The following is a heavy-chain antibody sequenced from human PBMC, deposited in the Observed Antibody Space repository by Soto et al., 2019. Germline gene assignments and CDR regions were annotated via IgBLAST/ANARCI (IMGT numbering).Heavy chain of an antibody. CDR1: CGSFSGYY. V-gene: IGHV4-34*01. CDR2: INHSGST. CDR3: ARGIRPTTVTTRYYYGTDV. Sequence: SETLSLTCVVYCGSFSGYYWSWIRQPPGKGLEWIGEINHSGSTNYNPSLKSRVTISVDTSKNQFSLKLSSVTAADTAVYYCARGIRPTTVTTRYYYGTDVWGKGTTVTVSS. D-gene: IGHD4-17*01. J-gene: IGHJ6*04.